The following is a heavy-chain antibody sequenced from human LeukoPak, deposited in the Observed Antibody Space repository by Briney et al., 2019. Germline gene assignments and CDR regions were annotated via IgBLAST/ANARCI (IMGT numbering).Heavy chain of an antibody. D-gene: IGHD4-23*01. V-gene: IGHV4-4*02. CDR2: IYHSGST. Sequence: PSGTLSLTCAVSGGSISSSNWWSWVRQPPGKELEWIGEIYHSGSTNYNPSLKSRVTISVDTSKNQFSLKLSSVTAADTAVYYCARHSPAAPVTHWGQGTLVTVSS. CDR3: ARHSPAAPVTH. J-gene: IGHJ4*02. CDR1: GGSISSSNW.